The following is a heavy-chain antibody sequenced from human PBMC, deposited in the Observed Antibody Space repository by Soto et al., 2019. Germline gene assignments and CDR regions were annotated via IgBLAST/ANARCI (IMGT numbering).Heavy chain of an antibody. J-gene: IGHJ4*02. V-gene: IGHV1-18*01. CDR2: ISAHKGNT. CDR3: ARVDYDSSGRPFDY. CDR1: GYTFTNYG. Sequence: QVQLVQSGAEVKKPGASVKVSCKASGYTFTNYGIRWVRQAPGQGLEWMGWISAHKGNTNYAQKFQGRVTMTTDTSTSTADMELRSLRSDATAVYYCARVDYDSSGRPFDYWGQGTLVTVSS. D-gene: IGHD3-22*01.